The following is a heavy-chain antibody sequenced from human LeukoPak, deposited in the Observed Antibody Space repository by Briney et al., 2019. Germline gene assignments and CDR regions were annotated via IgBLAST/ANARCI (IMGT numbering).Heavy chain of an antibody. CDR3: ARDLQLLWFGEALGGYFDY. D-gene: IGHD3-10*01. CDR1: GYTFTSYA. V-gene: IGHV1-3*01. CDR2: INAGNGNT. Sequence: ASVKVSCKASGYTFTSYAMHWVRQAPGQRFEWMGWINAGNGNTKYSQKFQGRVTITRDTSASTAYMELSSLRSEDTAVYYCARDLQLLWFGEALGGYFDYWGQGTLVTVSS. J-gene: IGHJ4*02.